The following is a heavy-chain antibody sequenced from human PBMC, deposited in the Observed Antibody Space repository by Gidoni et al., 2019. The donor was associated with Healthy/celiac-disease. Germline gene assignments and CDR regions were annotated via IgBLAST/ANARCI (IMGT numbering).Heavy chain of an antibody. CDR3: ASGYYDSSGYYWGVYYYYGMDV. J-gene: IGHJ6*02. CDR2: IIPIFGTA. CDR1: GGTFSRYA. D-gene: IGHD3-22*01. V-gene: IGHV1-69*06. Sequence: QVQLVQSGAEVKKPGSSVKVSCKASGGTFSRYAISWVRQAPGQGLEWMGGIIPIFGTASYAQKFQGRVTITADKSTGTAYMGLSSLRSEDTAVYYCASGYYDSSGYYWGVYYYYGMDVWGQGTTVTVSS.